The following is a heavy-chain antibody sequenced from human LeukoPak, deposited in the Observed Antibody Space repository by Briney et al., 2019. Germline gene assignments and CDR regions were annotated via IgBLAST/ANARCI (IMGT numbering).Heavy chain of an antibody. J-gene: IGHJ5*02. Sequence: GGSVKVSCKASGYTFTSYDINWVRQATGQGLELMGWMNPNSGNTGYAQKFQGRVTITRNTSISTAYMELSSLRSEDTAVYYCARGLGYDFWSDDNWFDPWGQGTLLTVSS. CDR2: MNPNSGNT. CDR1: GYTFTSYD. CDR3: ARGLGYDFWSDDNWFDP. D-gene: IGHD3-3*01. V-gene: IGHV1-8*03.